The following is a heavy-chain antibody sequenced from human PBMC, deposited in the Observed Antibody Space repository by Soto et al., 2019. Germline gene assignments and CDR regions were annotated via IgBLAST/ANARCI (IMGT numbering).Heavy chain of an antibody. CDR1: GYTFTNYG. CDR2: IGGYKGNT. D-gene: IGHD5-18*01. V-gene: IGHV1-18*01. J-gene: IGHJ4*02. Sequence: QVQLVQSGAEVREPGASVKVSCKASGYTFTNYGVSWVRQAPGQGLEWMGWIGGYKGNTNYAQKLQGRVTLTTDPSTSTAYMELRSLRFDDTAVYYCAPHTLDTGMPSGYWGQGTLVTVSS. CDR3: APHTLDTGMPSGY.